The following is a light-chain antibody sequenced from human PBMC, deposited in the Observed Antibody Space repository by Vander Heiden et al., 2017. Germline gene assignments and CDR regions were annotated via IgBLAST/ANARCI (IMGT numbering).Light chain of an antibody. Sequence: SYDLLQPPSVSLARGQTARIACGGDTIGTKSVHWYHQRPGQAPVLVIYRDTNRPSGIPGRFSGSNSGNTATLTISGSQAGDEGDYFCQVWDRNAVVFGGGTKLTVL. J-gene: IGLJ3*02. V-gene: IGLV3-9*01. CDR2: RDT. CDR1: TIGTKS. CDR3: QVWDRNAVV.